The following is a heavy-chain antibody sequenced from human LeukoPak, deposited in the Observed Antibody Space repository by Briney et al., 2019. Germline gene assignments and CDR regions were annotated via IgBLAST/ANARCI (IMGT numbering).Heavy chain of an antibody. CDR1: GYSFTSYW. CDR3: ARLSITIFPTGMYWFDP. Sequence: GESLKISCKGSGYSFTSYWIGWVRQMPGKGLEWMGIIYPGDSDTRYSPSFQGQVTISADKSISTAYLQWSSLKASDTAMYYCARLSITIFPTGMYWFDPWGQGTLVTVSS. D-gene: IGHD3-3*01. CDR2: IYPGDSDT. J-gene: IGHJ5*02. V-gene: IGHV5-51*01.